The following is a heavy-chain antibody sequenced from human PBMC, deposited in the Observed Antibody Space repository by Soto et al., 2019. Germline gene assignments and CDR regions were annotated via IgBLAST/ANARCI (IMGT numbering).Heavy chain of an antibody. Sequence: DVQLVESGGGLIQPGGSLRLSCVASGLTVSGKKYVAWVRQAPGKGPEWVSGVYDLDGTYYADSVRGRFTTSIGNSGTTGWLQMRDLRPEDTALYFCATWHLREHAYDIWGRGTMVTVSS. CDR2: VYDLDGT. J-gene: IGHJ3*02. D-gene: IGHD5-12*01. CDR1: GLTVSGKKY. V-gene: IGHV3-53*01. CDR3: ATWHLREHAYDI.